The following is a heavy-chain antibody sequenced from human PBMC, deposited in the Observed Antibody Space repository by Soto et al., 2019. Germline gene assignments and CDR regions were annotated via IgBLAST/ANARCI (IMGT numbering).Heavy chain of an antibody. Sequence: SETLSLTCAVSSGSISSSNWWSWVRQPPGKGLEWIGEIYHSGSTNYNPSLKSRVTISVDKSKNQFSLKLSSVTAADTAVYYCARVQGRYYDFWSGGDAFDIWGQGTMVTVSS. CDR3: ARVQGRYYDFWSGGDAFDI. CDR1: SGSISSSNW. V-gene: IGHV4-4*02. CDR2: IYHSGST. D-gene: IGHD3-3*01. J-gene: IGHJ3*02.